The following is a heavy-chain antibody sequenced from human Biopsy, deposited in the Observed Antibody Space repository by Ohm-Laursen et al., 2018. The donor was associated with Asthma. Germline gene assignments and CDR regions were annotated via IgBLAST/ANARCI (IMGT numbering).Heavy chain of an antibody. Sequence: SLRLSCAASGFAVSRDSMFWVRQAPGKGLEWVSVIYSGGTSHTADSVRGRFTISRDYYKNTLYLQMHSRRAEDTAVYYCARGDSSNWSHYYFDYWGQGTLVTVSS. D-gene: IGHD3-22*01. CDR3: ARGDSSNWSHYYFDY. V-gene: IGHV3-53*01. CDR2: IYSGGTS. CDR1: GFAVSRDS. J-gene: IGHJ4*02.